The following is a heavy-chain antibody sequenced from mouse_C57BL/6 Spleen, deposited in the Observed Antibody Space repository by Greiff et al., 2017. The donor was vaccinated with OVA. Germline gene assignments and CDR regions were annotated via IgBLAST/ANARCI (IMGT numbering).Heavy chain of an antibody. CDR3: ARYRTGTKAMGY. J-gene: IGHJ4*01. CDR1: GFTFTDYY. CDR2: IRNKANGYTT. Sequence: VQGVESGGGLVQPGGSLSLSCAASGFTFTDYYMSWVRQPPGTALEWLGFIRNKANGYTTEYSASVKGRVTISRDNSQSILYLQMNALRAEDSATYYCARYRTGTKAMGYWGQGTSVTVSS. V-gene: IGHV7-3*01. D-gene: IGHD4-1*01.